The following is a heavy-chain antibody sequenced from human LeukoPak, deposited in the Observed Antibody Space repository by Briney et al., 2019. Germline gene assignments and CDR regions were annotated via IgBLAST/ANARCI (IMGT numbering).Heavy chain of an antibody. CDR2: ISCSGVNT. J-gene: IGHJ4*02. Sequence: GGSLRLSCAASGFTVSRDYMTWVRQAPGKGLEWVSSISCSGVNTYYADSVRGRFTISRDNPNNTLYLEMNSLRVEDTATYSFASRRYGDYPFDYWGQGTLVAVSS. V-gene: IGHV3-23*01. CDR1: GFTVSRDY. D-gene: IGHD4-17*01. CDR3: ASRRYGDYPFDY.